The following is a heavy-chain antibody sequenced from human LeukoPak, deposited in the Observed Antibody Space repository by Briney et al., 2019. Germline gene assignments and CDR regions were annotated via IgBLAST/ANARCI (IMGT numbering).Heavy chain of an antibody. CDR3: ARVWSPGLPDY. D-gene: IGHD3-10*01. CDR2: INHSGST. J-gene: IGHJ4*02. CDR1: GGSFSVYY. Sequence: PSETLSLTCAVYGGSFSVYYWSWIRQPPGKGLEWIGEINHSGSTNYNPSLKSRVTISVDTSKDQFSLKLSSVTAADTAVYYCARVWSPGLPDYWGQGTLVTVSS. V-gene: IGHV4-34*01.